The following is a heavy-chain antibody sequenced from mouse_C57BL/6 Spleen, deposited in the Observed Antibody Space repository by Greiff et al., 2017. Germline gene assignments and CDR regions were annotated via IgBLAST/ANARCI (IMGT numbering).Heavy chain of an antibody. CDR3: ARRYYGSSYEYFDV. CDR2: ISNLAYSI. J-gene: IGHJ1*03. CDR1: GFTFSDYG. Sequence: EVKLEESGGGLVQPGGSLKLSCAASGFTFSDYGMAWVRQAPRKGPEWVAFISNLAYSIYYADTVTGRFTISRENAKNTLYLEMSSLRSEDTAMYYCARRYYGSSYEYFDVWGTGTTVTVSS. V-gene: IGHV5-15*04. D-gene: IGHD1-1*01.